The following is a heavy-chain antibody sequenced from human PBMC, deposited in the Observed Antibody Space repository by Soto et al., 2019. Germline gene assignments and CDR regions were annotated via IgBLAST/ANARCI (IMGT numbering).Heavy chain of an antibody. CDR3: AIARGQIGGYCSGDFCYRYTAFDY. CDR1: GFTFSNYA. J-gene: IGHJ4*02. Sequence: PGGSLRLSCAASGFTFSNYAMHWVRQAPGKGLECVALISYDGNNRYYADSVKGRFTISRDNSKNTLFLQMNGLRAEDTAVFYCAIARGQIGGYCSGDFCYRYTAFDYWGLGTLVTVSS. V-gene: IGHV3-30-3*01. D-gene: IGHD2-15*01. CDR2: ISYDGNNR.